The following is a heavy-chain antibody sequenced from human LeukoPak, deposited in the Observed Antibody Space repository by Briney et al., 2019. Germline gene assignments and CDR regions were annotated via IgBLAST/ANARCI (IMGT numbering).Heavy chain of an antibody. CDR1: GFNFGSYW. CDR2: VKHDGSEK. J-gene: IGHJ4*02. V-gene: IGHV3-7*02. D-gene: IGHD6-19*01. CDR3: ARHNSDWYSY. Sequence: GGSLRLSCVASGFNFGSYWMSWVRQAPGKGLEWVAYVKHDGSEKSYVDSVKGRLTISRDNAKNSLYLQMNGLRTEDTAVYYCARHNSDWYSYWGQGTPVTVSS.